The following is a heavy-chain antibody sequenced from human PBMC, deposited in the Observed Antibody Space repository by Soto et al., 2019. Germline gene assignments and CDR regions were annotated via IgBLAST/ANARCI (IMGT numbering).Heavy chain of an antibody. V-gene: IGHV5-10-1*01. D-gene: IGHD3-22*01. Sequence: GESLKISCKGSGYSFTIYWISWVLQRPWKGLEWMGRIDPSDSYTNYSPSFQGHVTISADKSISTAYLQWSSLKASDTAMYYCAGQYYYDSSGYYNLDYYYYYGMDVWGQGTTVTVSS. CDR2: IDPSDSYT. CDR3: AGQYYYDSSGYYNLDYYYYYGMDV. CDR1: GYSFTIYW. J-gene: IGHJ6*02.